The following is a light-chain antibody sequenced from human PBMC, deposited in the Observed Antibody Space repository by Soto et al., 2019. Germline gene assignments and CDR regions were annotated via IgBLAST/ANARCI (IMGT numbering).Light chain of an antibody. CDR2: GAS. V-gene: IGKV1-39*01. Sequence: DVQMTQSPSSLSASVGDTVTMSCRSSRSMSTSVSWYQQKPGKSPTLLIYGASARQTGVPYKFSASGSGTDFTLTISGLQREDLATYYCQQTSSLPLTFGQGTTVELK. CDR3: QQTSSLPLT. J-gene: IGKJ1*01. CDR1: RSMSTS.